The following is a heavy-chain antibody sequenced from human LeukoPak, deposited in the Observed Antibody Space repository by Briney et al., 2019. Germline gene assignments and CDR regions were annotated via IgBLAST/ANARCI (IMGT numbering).Heavy chain of an antibody. CDR1: GGSISSYY. CDR2: IYYSGST. Sequence: PSKTLSLTCTVSGGSISSYYWSWIQQPPGKGLEWIGYIYYSGSTNYNPSLKSRVTISVDTSKNQFSLKLSSVTAADTAVYYCARHRGWVRGVARYGMDVWGQGTTVTVSS. J-gene: IGHJ6*02. CDR3: ARHRGWVRGVARYGMDV. V-gene: IGHV4-59*08. D-gene: IGHD3-10*01.